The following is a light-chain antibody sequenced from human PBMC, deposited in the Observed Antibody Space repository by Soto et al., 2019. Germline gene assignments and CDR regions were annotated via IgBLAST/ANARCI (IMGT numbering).Light chain of an antibody. CDR2: DAS. V-gene: IGKV3-20*01. Sequence: EVVLTQSPGTLSLSPGERATLSCRASQSVNSNLAWYQQKPGQAPRLLMYDASNRATGIPDRFSGSWSGTDFTLTISRLEPEDFAVYYCQQYGSSPKTFGQGTEVEIK. CDR3: QQYGSSPKT. CDR1: QSVNSN. J-gene: IGKJ1*01.